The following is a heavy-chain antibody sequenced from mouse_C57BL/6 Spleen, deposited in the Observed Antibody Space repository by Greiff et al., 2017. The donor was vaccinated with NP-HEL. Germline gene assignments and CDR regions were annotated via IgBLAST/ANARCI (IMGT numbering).Heavy chain of an antibody. Sequence: VQLQQSGAELVKPGASGKISGKASGYAFSSYGRNGVKQGPGKGLEWIGQFYPGDGDTNYNGKFKGKSTLTADKASSTAYMQLSSLTSEDSAVYFCAKGAGPGAMDYWGQGTSVTVSS. CDR3: AKGAGPGAMDY. CDR1: GYAFSSYG. J-gene: IGHJ4*01. CDR2: FYPGDGDT. V-gene: IGHV1-80*01. D-gene: IGHD3-3*01.